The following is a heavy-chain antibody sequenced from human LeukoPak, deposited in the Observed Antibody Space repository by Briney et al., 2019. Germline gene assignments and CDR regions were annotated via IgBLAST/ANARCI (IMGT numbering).Heavy chain of an antibody. CDR3: ARVWGAAAGMWVFDY. J-gene: IGHJ4*02. D-gene: IGHD6-13*01. CDR2: IIPILGIA. CDR1: GGTFSSYD. Sequence: SVKVSCKASGGTFSSYDISWVRQAPGQGLEWMGRIIPILGIANYAQKFQGRVTITADKSTSTAYMELSSLRSEDTAVYYCARVWGAAAGMWVFDYWGQGTLVTVSS. V-gene: IGHV1-69*04.